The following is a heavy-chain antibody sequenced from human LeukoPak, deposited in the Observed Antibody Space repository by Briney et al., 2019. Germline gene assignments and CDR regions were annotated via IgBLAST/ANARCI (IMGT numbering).Heavy chain of an antibody. CDR2: TSSSDAGK. D-gene: IGHD3-9*01. V-gene: IGHV3-23*01. CDR3: AKGKWGLTINNFDV. J-gene: IGHJ3*01. CDR1: GFSLSSYA. Sequence: PGGSLRLSCTVSGFSLSSYALSWVRRAPGKGLEWVSATSSSDAGKYYADSVKGRFTISRDNSKNTLYLQMNSLRAEDTAVYYCAKGKWGLTINNFDVWGQGTMVTVSS.